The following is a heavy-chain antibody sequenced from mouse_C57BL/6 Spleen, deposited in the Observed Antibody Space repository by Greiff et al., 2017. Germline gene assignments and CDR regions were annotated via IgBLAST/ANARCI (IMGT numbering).Heavy chain of an antibody. Sequence: VKLMESGPELVKPGASVKISCKASGYAFSSSWMNWVKQRPGKGLEWIGRIYPGDGDTNYNGKFKGKATLTADKSSSTAYMQLSSLTSEDSAVYFCARDSSGSHFDYWGQGTTLTVSS. V-gene: IGHV1-82*01. CDR2: IYPGDGDT. D-gene: IGHD3-2*02. CDR1: GYAFSSSW. CDR3: ARDSSGSHFDY. J-gene: IGHJ2*01.